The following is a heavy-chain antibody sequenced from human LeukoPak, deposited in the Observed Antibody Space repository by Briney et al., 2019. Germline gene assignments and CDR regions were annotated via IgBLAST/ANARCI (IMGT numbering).Heavy chain of an antibody. V-gene: IGHV4-34*01. CDR3: ARAPRIVGYTSRELGHWYFDL. CDR1: GGSFSGYY. D-gene: IGHD6-13*01. CDR2: INHSGST. J-gene: IGHJ2*01. Sequence: SETLSLTCAVYGGSFSGYYWSWLRQPPGKGLEWIGEINHSGSTNYNPSLKSRVTISVNTSKNQFSLKLSSVTAADTAVYYCARAPRIVGYTSRELGHWYFDLWGRGTLVTVSS.